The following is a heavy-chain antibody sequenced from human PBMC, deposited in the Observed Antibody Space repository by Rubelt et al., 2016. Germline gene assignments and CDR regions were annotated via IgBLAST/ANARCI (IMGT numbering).Heavy chain of an antibody. CDR3: AKQAGGNSDY. J-gene: IGHJ4*02. Sequence: EVQLVESGGGLVQPGGSLRLSCAASGFTFSNYAMTWIRQAPGKGLEWVSGISGSGGSTYYADSVRGRFTISRDNSKNTLFLQMNSLRADDTAVYYCAKQAGGNSDYWGQGTLVTVSS. D-gene: IGHD4-23*01. CDR1: GFTFSNYA. CDR2: ISGSGGST. V-gene: IGHV3-23*04.